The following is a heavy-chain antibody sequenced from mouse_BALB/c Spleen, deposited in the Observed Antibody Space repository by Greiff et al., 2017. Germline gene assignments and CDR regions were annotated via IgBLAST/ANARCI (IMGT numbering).Heavy chain of an antibody. D-gene: IGHD2-14*01. Sequence: DVKLVESGGGLVKPGGSLKLSCAASGFTFSSYTMSWVRQTPEKRLEWVATISSGGGNTYYPDSVKGRFTISRDNAKNNLYLQMSSLRSEDTALYYCARNYRYEDAMDYWGQGTSVTVSS. CDR1: GFTFSSYT. CDR2: ISSGGGNT. V-gene: IGHV5-9*03. CDR3: ARNYRYEDAMDY. J-gene: IGHJ4*01.